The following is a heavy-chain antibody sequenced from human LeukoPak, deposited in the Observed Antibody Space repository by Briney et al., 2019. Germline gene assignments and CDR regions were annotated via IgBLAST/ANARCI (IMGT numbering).Heavy chain of an antibody. CDR1: GASISSSSYY. Sequence: SETLSLTCTVSGASISSSSYYWGWIRQPPGKGLEWIGSIYYSGSIYYNPSLKSPVTISVDTSKNQFSLKLSSVTAADTAVYYCARGTGMIRGAAGSWGQGTLVTVSS. CDR2: IYYSGSI. D-gene: IGHD3-10*01. V-gene: IGHV4-39*01. CDR3: ARGTGMIRGAAGS. J-gene: IGHJ5*02.